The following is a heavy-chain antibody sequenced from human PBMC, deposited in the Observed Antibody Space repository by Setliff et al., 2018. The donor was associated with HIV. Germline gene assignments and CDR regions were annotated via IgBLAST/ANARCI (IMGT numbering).Heavy chain of an antibody. CDR3: ARDGTGACDY. D-gene: IGHD1-1*01. CDR1: GGTFSSYS. J-gene: IGHJ4*02. Sequence: SVKVSCKASGGTFSSYSISWVRQAPGQGLEWMGWISANNGNTNYAQKFQGRVTITADKSTSTAYMELSSLRSEDTAAYYCARDGTGACDYWGQGTQVTVSS. V-gene: IGHV1-69*08. CDR2: ISANNGNT.